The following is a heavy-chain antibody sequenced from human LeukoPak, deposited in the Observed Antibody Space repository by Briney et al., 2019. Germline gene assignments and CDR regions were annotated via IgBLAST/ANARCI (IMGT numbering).Heavy chain of an antibody. CDR2: IYTSGST. V-gene: IGHV4-4*07. D-gene: IGHD4-17*01. Sequence: SQTLSLTCTVSGGSISIYYWSWIRQPAGKGLEWIGHIYTSGSTNYNPSLKSRVTMSVDTSKNQFSLKLSSVTAADTAVYYCARGPTTVTRAFDYWGQGTLVTVSS. CDR3: ARGPTTVTRAFDY. CDR1: GGSISIYY. J-gene: IGHJ4*02.